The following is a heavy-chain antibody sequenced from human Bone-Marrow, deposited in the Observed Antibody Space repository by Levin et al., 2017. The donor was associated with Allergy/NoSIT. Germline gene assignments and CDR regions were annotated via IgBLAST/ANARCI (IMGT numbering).Heavy chain of an antibody. CDR3: AILLAMVMNYYGMDV. J-gene: IGHJ6*02. CDR1: GFTFSSYS. CDR2: ISSSSSYI. D-gene: IGHD5-18*01. Sequence: GESLKISCAASGFTFSSYSMNWVRQAPGKGLEWVSSISSSSSYIYYADSVKGRFTISRDNAKNSLYLQMNSLRAEDTAVYYCAILLAMVMNYYGMDVWGQGTTVTVSS. V-gene: IGHV3-21*01.